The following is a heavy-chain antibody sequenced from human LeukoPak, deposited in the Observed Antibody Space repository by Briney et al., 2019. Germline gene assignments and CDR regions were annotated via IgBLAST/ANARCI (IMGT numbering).Heavy chain of an antibody. J-gene: IGHJ2*01. Sequence: GGSLRLSCAASGFTFNTYWMSWVRQAPGKGLEWVANIKQDGSEKYYVDSVKGRFTISRDNAKNTLYLQMNSLRAEDTAVYYCARVGIRFLEWLGPPGYFDLWGRGTLVTVSS. CDR2: IKQDGSEK. V-gene: IGHV3-7*01. D-gene: IGHD3-3*01. CDR1: GFTFNTYW. CDR3: ARVGIRFLEWLGPPGYFDL.